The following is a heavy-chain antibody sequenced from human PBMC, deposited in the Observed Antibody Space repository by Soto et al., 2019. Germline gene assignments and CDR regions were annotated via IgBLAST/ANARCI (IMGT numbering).Heavy chain of an antibody. CDR2: IYYSGST. D-gene: IGHD3-22*01. Sequence: PSETLSLTCTVSGGSISSGGYYWSWIRQHPGKGLEWIGYIYYSGSTYYNPSLKSRVTISVDTSKNQFSLKLSSVTAADTAVYYCARASSSERPVEYYYDSSGYYYVNWFDPWGQGTLVTVSS. J-gene: IGHJ5*02. CDR1: GGSISSGGYY. CDR3: ARASSSERPVEYYYDSSGYYYVNWFDP. V-gene: IGHV4-31*03.